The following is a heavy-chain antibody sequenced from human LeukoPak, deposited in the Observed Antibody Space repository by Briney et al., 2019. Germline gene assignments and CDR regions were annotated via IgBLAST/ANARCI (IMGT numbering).Heavy chain of an antibody. CDR3: ARDEPGIAVDVGVY. Sequence: PGGSLRLSCAASGFSFDDYGLTWVRQAPGKGLEWVSGINWNGDSTDYADSVKGRFTISRDNAKNSLYLQMNSLRAEDTAVYYCARDEPGIAVDVGVYWGQGTLVTVSS. CDR2: INWNGDST. CDR1: GFSFDDYG. V-gene: IGHV3-20*04. D-gene: IGHD6-19*01. J-gene: IGHJ4*02.